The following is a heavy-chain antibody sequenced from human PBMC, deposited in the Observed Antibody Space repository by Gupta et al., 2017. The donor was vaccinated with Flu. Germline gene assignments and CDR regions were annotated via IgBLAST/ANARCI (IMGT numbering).Heavy chain of an antibody. CDR2: IWYDGSNR. V-gene: IGHV3-33*01. Sequence: QVHLVLSGGGVVHPGRPLRLTWDASGFIFDKHDLHWVRQAPGQGLDGVADIWYDGSNRDERDSVKGRFSISRDNSKKIRYLQMNNLRAEDTAVYYCVRTVYNAAFFENWGQGSLCSVSS. D-gene: IGHD2-15*01. CDR1: GFIFDKHD. J-gene: IGHJ4*02. CDR3: VRTVYNAAFFEN.